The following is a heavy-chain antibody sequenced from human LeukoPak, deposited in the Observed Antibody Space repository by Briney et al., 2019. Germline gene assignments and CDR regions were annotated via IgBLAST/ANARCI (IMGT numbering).Heavy chain of an antibody. J-gene: IGHJ6*02. CDR3: ARGSFYDSSGYLYGMDV. Sequence: GGSLRFSCAASGFTFSSYAMHWVRQAPGKGLEWVAVISYDGSNKYYADSVKGRFTISRDNSKNTLYLQMNSLRAEDTAVYYCARGSFYDSSGYLYGMDVWGQGTTVTVSS. V-gene: IGHV3-30-3*01. CDR2: ISYDGSNK. CDR1: GFTFSSYA. D-gene: IGHD3-22*01.